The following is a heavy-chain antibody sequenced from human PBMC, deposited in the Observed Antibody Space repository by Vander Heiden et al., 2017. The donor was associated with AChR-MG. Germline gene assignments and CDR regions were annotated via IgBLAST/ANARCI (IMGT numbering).Heavy chain of an antibody. J-gene: IGHJ3*02. V-gene: IGHV3-23*01. Sequence: EVQLLESGGGLVQPGGSLRLSCAASGFTFSSYALGWVRQAPGKGLEWVSAISGSGGSTYYADSVKGRFTISRDNSKNTLYLQMNSLRAEDTAVYYCAKDYYDSSGYSYPDAFDIWGQGTMVTVSS. CDR2: ISGSGGST. CDR1: GFTFSSYA. D-gene: IGHD3-22*01. CDR3: AKDYYDSSGYSYPDAFDI.